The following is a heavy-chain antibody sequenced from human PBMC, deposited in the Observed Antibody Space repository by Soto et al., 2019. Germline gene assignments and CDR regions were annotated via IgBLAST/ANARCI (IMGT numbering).Heavy chain of an antibody. CDR1: GGSISSGGYS. D-gene: IGHD3-3*01. J-gene: IGHJ5*02. CDR3: ARGFYDLWTGLAPTFDP. V-gene: IGHV4-30-2*01. Sequence: QLQLQESGSGLVKPSQTLSLTCAVSGGSISSGGYSWSWIRQPPGKGLEWIGYIYHSGSTYYNPSLNSRVTISVDTSNNQFSLNLSSVTAADTAVYYCARGFYDLWTGLAPTFDPWSQGTLVTVSS. CDR2: IYHSGST.